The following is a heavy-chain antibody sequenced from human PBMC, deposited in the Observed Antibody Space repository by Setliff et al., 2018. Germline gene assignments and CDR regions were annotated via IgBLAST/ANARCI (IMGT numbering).Heavy chain of an antibody. D-gene: IGHD1-1*01. Sequence: GGSLRLSCAASGFTVSVKYMSWVRQAPGQGLEWVSVIYSSGDTYTADSVRGRFIISRDNSKNMVYLQMNSLRSEDTALYFCARSGDPKSAFERYLFDWGQGTLVTVSS. CDR3: ARSGDPKSAFERYLFD. CDR1: GFTVSVKY. V-gene: IGHV3-66*02. CDR2: IYSSGDT. J-gene: IGHJ4*02.